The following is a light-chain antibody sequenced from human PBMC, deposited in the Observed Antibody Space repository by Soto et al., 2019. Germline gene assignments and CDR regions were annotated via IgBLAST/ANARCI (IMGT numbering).Light chain of an antibody. V-gene: IGKV3-15*01. CDR1: QSVSSN. CDR2: GAS. Sequence: EIVMTQSPATLSVSPGERATLSCRASQSVSSNLAWYQQKPGQAPRPLTYGASTRATGIPARFSGSGSGTEFTLTISSLQSEDFAVYYCQHWTTFGQGTKVEIK. J-gene: IGKJ1*01. CDR3: QHWTT.